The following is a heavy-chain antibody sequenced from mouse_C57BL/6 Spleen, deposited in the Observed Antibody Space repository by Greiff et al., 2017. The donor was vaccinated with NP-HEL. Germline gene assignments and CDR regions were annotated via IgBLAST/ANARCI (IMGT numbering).Heavy chain of an antibody. J-gene: IGHJ2*01. CDR2: ISGGGGNT. D-gene: IGHD2-4*01. Sequence: EVKLVESGGGLVKPGGSLKLSCAASGFTFSSYTMSWVRQPPEKRLEWVATISGGGGNTYYPDRVKCRFTISSDNAKNTLYLQMSSLRSEDTALYYCARQYYDAFDYWGQGTTLTVSS. V-gene: IGHV5-9*01. CDR3: ARQYYDAFDY. CDR1: GFTFSSYT.